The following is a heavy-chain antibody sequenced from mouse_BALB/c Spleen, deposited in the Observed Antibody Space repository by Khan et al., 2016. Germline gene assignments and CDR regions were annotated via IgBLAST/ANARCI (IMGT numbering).Heavy chain of an antibody. CDR1: GFTFKTYA. D-gene: IGHD1-1*01. V-gene: IGHV10-1*02. Sequence: EVELVESGGGLVQPKGSLKLSCAASGFTFKTYAMNWVRQAPGKGLEWIARIRRKSNNFATYYDDSVKDRFTISRDDSQNMLSLQMNTVQTEDTAMYYCVRDAYYPYALDYWGQGTSVTVSS. J-gene: IGHJ4*01. CDR3: VRDAYYPYALDY. CDR2: IRRKSNNFAT.